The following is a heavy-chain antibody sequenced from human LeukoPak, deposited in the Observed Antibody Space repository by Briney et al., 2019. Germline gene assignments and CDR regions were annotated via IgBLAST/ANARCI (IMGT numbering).Heavy chain of an antibody. Sequence: ASVKVSCEASGYTFTDYYLHWVRQAPGQGLEWMGWINPNSGGTNYPQKFQGRVTMTRDTSISTAYMELSRLRSDDTAVYYCAILATTRLFDYWGQGTLVTVSS. CDR1: GYTFTDYY. D-gene: IGHD5-12*01. CDR2: INPNSGGT. J-gene: IGHJ4*02. CDR3: AILATTRLFDY. V-gene: IGHV1-2*02.